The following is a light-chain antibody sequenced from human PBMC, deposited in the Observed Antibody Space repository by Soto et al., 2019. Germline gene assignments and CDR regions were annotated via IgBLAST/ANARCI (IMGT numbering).Light chain of an antibody. CDR3: SSYTTRSTLV. Sequence: QSALTQPASVSGSPGQSITISCTGTSSNVGAYDFVSWYQHPPGKAPKLVTFDVTHRPPGISDRFSGSKSANTASPTISGHQAEEEDYYYCSSYTTRSTLVFGAGTKVTVL. V-gene: IGLV2-14*01. J-gene: IGLJ1*01. CDR2: DVT. CDR1: SSNVGAYDF.